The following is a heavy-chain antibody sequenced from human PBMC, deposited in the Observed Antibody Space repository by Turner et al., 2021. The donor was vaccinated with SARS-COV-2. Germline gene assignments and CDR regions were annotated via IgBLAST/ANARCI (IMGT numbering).Heavy chain of an antibody. CDR2: IDTDGSTT. CDR1: GFTVSSYW. CDR3: ATSRSFDY. D-gene: IGHD6-13*01. V-gene: IGHV3-74*01. Sequence: EVQLVESGGGLVQPGGSLRLSCAASGFTVSSYWMHWVRQAPGQGLMWVSRIDTDGSTTSYADSVKGRFTISRDNAKSTLYLQMNSLRAEDTAVYYCATSRSFDYWGQGTLVTVSS. J-gene: IGHJ4*02.